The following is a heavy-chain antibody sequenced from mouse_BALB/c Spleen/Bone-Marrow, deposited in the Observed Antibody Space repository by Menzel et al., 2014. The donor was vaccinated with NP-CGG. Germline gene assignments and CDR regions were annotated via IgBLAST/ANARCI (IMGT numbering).Heavy chain of an antibody. D-gene: IGHD4-1*01. Sequence: DVKLVESGGDLVKPGGPLKLSCAASGFTFSSYGMSWVRQTPDKRLEWVATINSGGVNTYYIDSVKGRFTISRDNAKNTLYLQMSSLKSEDTAMYHCARRGNWDGRAAMDYWGQGTSVTVSS. CDR1: GFTFSSYG. V-gene: IGHV5-6*02. CDR3: ARRGNWDGRAAMDY. J-gene: IGHJ4*01. CDR2: INSGGVNT.